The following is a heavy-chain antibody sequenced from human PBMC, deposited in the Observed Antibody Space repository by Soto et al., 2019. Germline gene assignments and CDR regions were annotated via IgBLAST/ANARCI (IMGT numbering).Heavy chain of an antibody. D-gene: IGHD3-22*01. CDR3: ARQASNGQWFL. V-gene: IGHV5-51*01. CDR1: GYPFTSYW. J-gene: IGHJ6*02. CDR2: IYPGDSDI. Sequence: GESLKISCKGSGYPFTSYWIGWVRQTPGKGLEWMAIIYPGDSDIRYSPSFQGQVTISADKSISTAYLQWSSLKASDTAMYYCARQASNGQWFLWGQGTKVTVSS.